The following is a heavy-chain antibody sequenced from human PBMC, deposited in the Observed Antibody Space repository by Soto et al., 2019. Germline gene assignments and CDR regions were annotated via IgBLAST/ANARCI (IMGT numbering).Heavy chain of an antibody. CDR3: ARKASYYDFWSGYAYYGMDV. J-gene: IGHJ6*02. CDR2: MNPNSGNT. Sequence: ASVKVSCKASGYTFTSYDINWVRQATGQGLEWMGWMNPNSGNTGYAQKFQGRVTMIRNTSISTAYMELSSLRSEDTAVYYCARKASYYDFWSGYAYYGMDVWGQGTTVTVSS. CDR1: GYTFTSYD. D-gene: IGHD3-3*01. V-gene: IGHV1-8*01.